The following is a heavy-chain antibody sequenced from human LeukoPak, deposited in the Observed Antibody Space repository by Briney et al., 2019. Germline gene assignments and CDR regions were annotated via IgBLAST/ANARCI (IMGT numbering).Heavy chain of an antibody. J-gene: IGHJ4*02. Sequence: PSETLSLTCTDSGGSISSGGYYWNWIRQPPGKRLEWIGYISYSGTTNYSPSLKSRVTISVDTSKNQFSLKLSSVTAADTAVYYCVRRARANRAYFFDYWGQGTLVTVSS. CDR2: ISYSGTT. CDR3: VRRARANRAYFFDY. CDR1: GGSISSGGYY. V-gene: IGHV4-61*08.